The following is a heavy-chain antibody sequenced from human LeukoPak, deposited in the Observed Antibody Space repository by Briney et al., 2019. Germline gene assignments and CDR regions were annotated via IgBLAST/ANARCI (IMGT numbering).Heavy chain of an antibody. CDR3: VRDLGWFLFDN. V-gene: IGHV3-7*01. CDR1: GFNFGSFW. CDR2: IKEDGSTK. Sequence: GGSLRLSCAASGFNFGSFWMTWVRQAPGKGLEWVGHIKEDGSTKNYLDSVNGRFTISRDNAKNSLYLQMTSLRAEDTAMYYCVRDLGWFLFDNWGQGTLATVSS. J-gene: IGHJ4*02. D-gene: IGHD6-19*01.